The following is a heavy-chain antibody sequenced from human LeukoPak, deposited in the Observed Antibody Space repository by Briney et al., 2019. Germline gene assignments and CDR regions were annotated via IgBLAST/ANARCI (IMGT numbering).Heavy chain of an antibody. V-gene: IGHV1-69*13. J-gene: IGHJ4*02. D-gene: IGHD5-24*01. Sequence: SVKVSCKASGGTFISYAISWVRQAPGQGLEWMGGIIPIFGTANYAQKFQGGVTITADESTSTAYMELSSLRSEDTAVYYCARREDGYNYNYFDYWGQGTMLTVSS. CDR3: ARREDGYNYNYFDY. CDR1: GGTFISYA. CDR2: IIPIFGTA.